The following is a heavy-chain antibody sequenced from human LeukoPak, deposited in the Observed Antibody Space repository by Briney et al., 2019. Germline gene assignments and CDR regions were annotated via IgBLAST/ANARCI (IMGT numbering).Heavy chain of an antibody. V-gene: IGHV1-69*01. Sequence: GSSVKVSCKASGGTFSSYAISWVRRAPGQGLEWMGGIIPIFGTANYAQKFQGRVTITVDESTSTAYMELSSLRSEDTAVYYCASFRPGYYYYMDVWGKGTTVTVSS. CDR1: GGTFSSYA. D-gene: IGHD6-6*01. J-gene: IGHJ6*03. CDR3: ASFRPGYYYYMDV. CDR2: IIPIFGTA.